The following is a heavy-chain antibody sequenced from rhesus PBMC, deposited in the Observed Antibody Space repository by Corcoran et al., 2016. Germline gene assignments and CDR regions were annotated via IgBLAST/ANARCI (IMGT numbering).Heavy chain of an antibody. D-gene: IGHD4-23*01. CDR2: IHGSSGST. CDR1: GGSISSNY. V-gene: IGHV4-165*01. J-gene: IGHJ4*01. Sequence: QVQLQESGPGLVKPSETLSLTCAVSGGSISSNYWSCIRQPPGQGLEWIGYIHGSSGSTYYNPSLKSRVTISTDTSKNQFSLKLSSVTAADTAVYYCARGPQYSNYFDYWGQGVLVTVSS. CDR3: ARGPQYSNYFDY.